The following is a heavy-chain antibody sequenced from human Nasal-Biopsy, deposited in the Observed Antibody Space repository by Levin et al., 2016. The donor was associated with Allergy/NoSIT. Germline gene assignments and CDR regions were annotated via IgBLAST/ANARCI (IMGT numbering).Heavy chain of an antibody. Sequence: GGSLRLSCAASGFPFRSYSMNWVRQAPGKGLEWLAFITPSSGTIYYADSVKGRFIVSRDNAKNSLYLQMNSLRGEDTAVFYCARDRDDYGDPRDSRYYGMDVWGQGTTVTVSS. J-gene: IGHJ6*02. CDR3: ARDRDDYGDPRDSRYYGMDV. CDR2: ITPSSGTI. CDR1: GFPFRSYS. V-gene: IGHV3-48*01. D-gene: IGHD4/OR15-4a*01.